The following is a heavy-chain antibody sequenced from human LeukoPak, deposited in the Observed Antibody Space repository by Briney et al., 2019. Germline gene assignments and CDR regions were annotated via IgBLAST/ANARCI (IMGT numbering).Heavy chain of an antibody. Sequence: GASVKVSCKASGYTFTSYYMHWVRQAPGQGLEWMGIINPSGGSTSYAQKFQGRVTMTRDTSTSTVYMELSSLRSEDTAVYYCARALDSSGYYKWFWYFDLWGRGTLVTVSS. CDR3: ARALDSSGYYKWFWYFDL. CDR2: INPSGGST. V-gene: IGHV1-46*01. CDR1: GYTFTSYY. D-gene: IGHD3-22*01. J-gene: IGHJ2*01.